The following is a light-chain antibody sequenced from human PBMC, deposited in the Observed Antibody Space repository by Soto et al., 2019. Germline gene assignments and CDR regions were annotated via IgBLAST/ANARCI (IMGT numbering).Light chain of an antibody. Sequence: DIVLTQSPATLSLSPGERATLSCRASQRIGDYLAWYQQRPGQAPRLLIYDASNRAAGTPARFSGSGSGSDYTLTISSLQPDDFAVYYCQQRYVWPITFGQGIRLDIK. CDR3: QQRYVWPIT. J-gene: IGKJ5*01. CDR1: QRIGDY. V-gene: IGKV3-11*01. CDR2: DAS.